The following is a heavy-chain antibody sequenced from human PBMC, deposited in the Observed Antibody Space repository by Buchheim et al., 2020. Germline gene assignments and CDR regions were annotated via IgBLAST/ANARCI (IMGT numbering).Heavy chain of an antibody. CDR1: GFTFSSYG. Sequence: QVQLVESGGGVVQPGRSLRLSCAASGFTFSSYGMHWVRQAPGKGLEWVAVIWYDGSNKYYADSVKGRFTISRDNSKNTLYLQMNSLRAEDTAVYYCAREDYEDYYYYGMDVWGQGTT. D-gene: IGHD4-17*01. V-gene: IGHV3-33*01. J-gene: IGHJ6*02. CDR2: IWYDGSNK. CDR3: AREDYEDYYYYGMDV.